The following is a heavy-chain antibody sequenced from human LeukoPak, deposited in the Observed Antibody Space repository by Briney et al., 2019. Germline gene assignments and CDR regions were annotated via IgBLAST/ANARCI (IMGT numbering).Heavy chain of an antibody. V-gene: IGHV3-7*01. J-gene: IGHJ4*02. CDR2: IEQDGREN. D-gene: IGHD3-3*01. Sequence: GGSLRLSCAASGFTFSSDWMSWVRQARGRGLGWVAYIEQDGRENDYVDSVKGRSTISRDTAKNSLYLQMNSLRAQDTAVYYCARAQYYDFWTGYYGANYFDYWGQGTLVTVSS. CDR1: GFTFSSDW. CDR3: ARAQYYDFWTGYYGANYFDY.